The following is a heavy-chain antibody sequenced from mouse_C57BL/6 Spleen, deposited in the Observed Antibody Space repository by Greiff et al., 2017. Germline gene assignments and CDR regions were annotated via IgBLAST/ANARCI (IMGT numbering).Heavy chain of an antibody. CDR1: GFTFSSYA. Sequence: EVQRVESGGGLVKPGGSLKLSCAASGFTFSSYAMSWVRQTPEKRLEWVATISDGGSYTYYPDNVKGRFTISRDNAKNNLYLQMSHLKSEDTAMYYWARDNGPLYYSSKGAMDYWGQGTSVTVSS. CDR3: ARDNGPLYYSSKGAMDY. CDR2: ISDGGSYT. D-gene: IGHD1-1*01. V-gene: IGHV5-4*01. J-gene: IGHJ4*01.